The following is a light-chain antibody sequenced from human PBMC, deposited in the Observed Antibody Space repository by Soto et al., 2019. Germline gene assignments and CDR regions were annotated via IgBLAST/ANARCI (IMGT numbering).Light chain of an antibody. CDR1: QSVGSH. Sequence: EIVMTQSPATLSVSPGERATLSCRASQSVGSHLAWYQQKPGQAPRLLIYYTSTRATGIPARFSGSGSGTEFTLTIRSLQSEDFAVYYFHHYNNWPITFGLGTKVDIK. CDR3: HHYNNWPIT. V-gene: IGKV3-15*01. CDR2: YTS. J-gene: IGKJ3*01.